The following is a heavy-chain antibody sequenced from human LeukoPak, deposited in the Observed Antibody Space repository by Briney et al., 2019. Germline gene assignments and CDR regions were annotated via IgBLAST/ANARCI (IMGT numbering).Heavy chain of an antibody. CDR2: ISSSSSYI. CDR3: ARARIWFGEPDYYYYGMDV. V-gene: IGHV3-21*04. Sequence: GGSLRLSCAASGFTFSSYSMNWVRQAPGKGLEWVSSISSSSSYIYYADSVKGRFTISRDNAKNSLYLQMNSLRAEDTAVYYCARARIWFGEPDYYYYGMDVWGQGTTVTVSS. D-gene: IGHD3-10*01. CDR1: GFTFSSYS. J-gene: IGHJ6*02.